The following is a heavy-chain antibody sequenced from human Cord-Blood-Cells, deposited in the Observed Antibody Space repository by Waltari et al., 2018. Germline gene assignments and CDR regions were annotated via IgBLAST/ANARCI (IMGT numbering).Heavy chain of an antibody. J-gene: IGHJ3*02. Sequence: EVQLVESGGGLVEPGGYLRLSCAASGFTFSSYEITWVRQAPGKGLELVSYISSSGSTIYYADSVKGRFTISRDNAKNSLYLQMNSLRAEDTAVYYCARVGPGDDAFDIWGQGTMVTVSS. CDR3: ARVGPGDDAFDI. V-gene: IGHV3-48*03. CDR2: ISSSGSTI. D-gene: IGHD3-16*01. CDR1: GFTFSSYE.